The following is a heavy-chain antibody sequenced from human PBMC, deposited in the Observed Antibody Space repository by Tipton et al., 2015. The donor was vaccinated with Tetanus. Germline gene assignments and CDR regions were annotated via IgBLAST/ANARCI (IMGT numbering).Heavy chain of an antibody. CDR2: IYYSGST. CDR1: GGSISSSSYY. CDR3: ARVGEYYYDSSGPLRYFDY. D-gene: IGHD3-22*01. Sequence: TLSLTCTVSGGSISSSSYYWGWIRQPPGKGLEWIGYIYYSGSTNYNPSLKSRVTISVDTSKNQFSLKLSSVTAADTAVYYCARVGEYYYDSSGPLRYFDYWGQGTLVTVSS. J-gene: IGHJ4*02. V-gene: IGHV4-61*05.